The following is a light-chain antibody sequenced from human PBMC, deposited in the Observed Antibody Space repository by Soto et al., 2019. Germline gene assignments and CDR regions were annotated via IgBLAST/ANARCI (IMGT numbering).Light chain of an antibody. CDR1: NTDVAAYNY. CDR3: SSITGSSAPVV. J-gene: IGLJ2*01. CDR2: EVS. V-gene: IGLV2-14*01. Sequence: QSALTQPASVSGSPGQSITISCTGTNTDVAAYNYVSWYQSHPGKAPELLIYEVSHRPSGVSSRFSGSKSGNVASLTIAGHQTEDEADYDCSSITGSSAPVVFGGGTKLTVL.